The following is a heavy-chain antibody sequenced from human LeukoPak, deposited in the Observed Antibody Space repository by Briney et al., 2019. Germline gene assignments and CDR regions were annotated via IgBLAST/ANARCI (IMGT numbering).Heavy chain of an antibody. J-gene: IGHJ4*02. CDR1: GFTFNNFG. CDR2: ISYDGSDK. Sequence: PGGSLRLSCAASGFTFNNFGLHWVRQAPGKGLEWVAFISYDGSDKNCVDFVQGRFTISRDNFKNTLYLQMNSLRVDDTAVYYCVKDLHSGWSFDYWGQGILVTVSS. D-gene: IGHD6-19*01. V-gene: IGHV3-30*02. CDR3: VKDLHSGWSFDY.